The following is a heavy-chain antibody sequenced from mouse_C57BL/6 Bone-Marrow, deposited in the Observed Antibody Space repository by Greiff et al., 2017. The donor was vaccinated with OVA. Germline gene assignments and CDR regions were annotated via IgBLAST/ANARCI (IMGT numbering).Heavy chain of an antibody. J-gene: IGHJ2*01. Sequence: VQLQQSGPELVKPGASVKISCKASGYAFSSSWMNWVKQRPGKGLEWIGRIYPGDGDTNYNGKFKGKATLTADKSSSTAYMQLSSLTSEDSAVYFCARRENEYYFDYWGQGTTLTVSS. CDR3: ARRENEYYFDY. V-gene: IGHV1-82*01. CDR1: GYAFSSSW. CDR2: IYPGDGDT.